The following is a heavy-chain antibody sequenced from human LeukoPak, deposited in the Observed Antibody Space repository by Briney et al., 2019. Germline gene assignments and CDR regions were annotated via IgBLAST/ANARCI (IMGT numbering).Heavy chain of an antibody. V-gene: IGHV4-30-4*08. CDR3: ARSWYNGNYHGALNM. CDR1: GGSISSGDYY. D-gene: IGHD1-26*01. J-gene: IGHJ3*02. CDR2: IYYSGST. Sequence: SETLSLTCTVSGGSISSGDYYWSWIRQPPGKGLEWIGYIYYSGSTYYNPSLKSRVTISVDTSKNQFSLKLNSVTAADTAVYYCARSWYNGNYHGALNMWDEGTMVTVTS.